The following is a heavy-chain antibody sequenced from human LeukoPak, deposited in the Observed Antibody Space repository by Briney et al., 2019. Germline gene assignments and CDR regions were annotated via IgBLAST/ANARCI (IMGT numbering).Heavy chain of an antibody. CDR3: AYSGIAAAGSFDY. CDR2: ICYSGST. D-gene: IGHD6-13*01. CDR1: GGSISSGDYY. Sequence: SETLSLTCTVSGGSISSGDYYWSWIRQPPGKGLEWIGYICYSGSTYYNPSLKSRVTISVDTSKNQFSLKLSSVTAADTAVYYCAYSGIAAAGSFDYWGQGTLVSVSS. V-gene: IGHV4-30-4*08. J-gene: IGHJ4*02.